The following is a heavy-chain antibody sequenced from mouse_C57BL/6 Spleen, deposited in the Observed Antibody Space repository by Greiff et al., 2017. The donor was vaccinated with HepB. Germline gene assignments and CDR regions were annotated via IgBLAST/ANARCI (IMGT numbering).Heavy chain of an antibody. CDR2: IHPNSGST. V-gene: IGHV1-64*01. J-gene: IGHJ4*01. CDR3: ARGGEVGYYYAMDY. D-gene: IGHD1-1*01. Sequence: VQLQQPGAELVKPGASVKLSCKASGYTFTSYWMHWVKQRPGQGLEWIGMIHPNSGSTNYNEKFKSKATLTVDKSSSTAYMQLSSLTSEDSAVYYCARGGEVGYYYAMDYWGKGTSVTVSS. CDR1: GYTFTSYW.